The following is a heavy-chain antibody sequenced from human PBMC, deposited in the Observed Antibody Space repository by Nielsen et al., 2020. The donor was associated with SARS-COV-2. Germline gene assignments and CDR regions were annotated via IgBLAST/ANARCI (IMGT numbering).Heavy chain of an antibody. CDR1: GFTFSSTW. D-gene: IGHD3-22*01. J-gene: IGHJ3*02. V-gene: IGHV3-74*01. Sequence: GESLKISCSASGFTFSSTWMDWVRQAPGQGLVWVSRINPSGSGTAYADSVKGRFAVSRDNAGNTVVLQIHSLRVEDTAVYYCAKIFSNLYYDSSGPMVGDAFDIWGQGTMVTVSS. CDR2: INPSGSGT. CDR3: AKIFSNLYYDSSGPMVGDAFDI.